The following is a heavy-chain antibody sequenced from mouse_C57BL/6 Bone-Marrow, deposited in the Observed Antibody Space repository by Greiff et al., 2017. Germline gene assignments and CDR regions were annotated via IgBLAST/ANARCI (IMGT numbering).Heavy chain of an antibody. CDR2: IRNNANGYTT. CDR1: GFTFTDYY. D-gene: IGHD1-1*01. Sequence: EVKLMESGGGLVQPGASLRLSCAASGFTFTDYYMSWVRQPPGKAPEWLALIRNNANGYTTEYTASVKGRFTISRDKSQTILYLQMNTLRAEDSGTYYCVKAYYYGSRENAMDYWGQGTSVTVSS. V-gene: IGHV7-4*01. J-gene: IGHJ4*01. CDR3: VKAYYYGSRENAMDY.